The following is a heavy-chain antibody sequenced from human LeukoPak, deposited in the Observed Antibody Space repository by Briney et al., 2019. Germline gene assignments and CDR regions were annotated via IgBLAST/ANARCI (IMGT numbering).Heavy chain of an antibody. D-gene: IGHD3-22*01. V-gene: IGHV1-2*02. CDR3: ARVYYYDSSGYEAFDI. J-gene: IGHJ3*02. Sequence: ASVTVSCKASGYTFTGYYMHWVRQAPGQGLERMGWINPNSGGTNYAQKFQGRVTMTRDRSISTAYMELSRLRSDVTAVYYCARVYYYDSSGYEAFDIWGQGTMVTVSS. CDR2: INPNSGGT. CDR1: GYTFTGYY.